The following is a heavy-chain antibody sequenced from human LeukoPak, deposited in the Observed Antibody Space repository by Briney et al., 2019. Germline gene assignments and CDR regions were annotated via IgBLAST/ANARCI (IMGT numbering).Heavy chain of an antibody. Sequence: HPGGSLGLSCIASKFIINDHWMNWVRQAPGKWLEWVANIKQDGSQKYYVDSVKGRFTISRDNAKNSVYLQMNSLRAEDTAVYYCARGFDGANAFDLWGQGTLVTVSS. CDR2: IKQDGSQK. J-gene: IGHJ3*01. D-gene: IGHD1-26*01. CDR3: ARGFDGANAFDL. V-gene: IGHV3-7*01. CDR1: KFIINDHW.